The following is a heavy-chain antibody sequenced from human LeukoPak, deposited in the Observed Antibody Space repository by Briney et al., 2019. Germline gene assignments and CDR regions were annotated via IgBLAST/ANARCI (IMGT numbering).Heavy chain of an antibody. Sequence: SETLSLTCTVSGGSISSYYWSWIRQPPGKGLEWIGYIYHSGSTNYNPSLKSRVTISVDTSKNQFSLKLSSVTAADTAVYYCARLGLVTAHHDAFDIWGQGTMVTVSS. CDR2: IYHSGST. CDR1: GGSISSYY. CDR3: ARLGLVTAHHDAFDI. J-gene: IGHJ3*02. V-gene: IGHV4-59*08. D-gene: IGHD2-21*02.